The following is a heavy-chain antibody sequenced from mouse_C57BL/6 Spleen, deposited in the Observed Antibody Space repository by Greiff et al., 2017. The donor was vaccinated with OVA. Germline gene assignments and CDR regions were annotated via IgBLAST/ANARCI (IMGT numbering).Heavy chain of an antibody. CDR2: INPNNGGT. V-gene: IGHV1-18*01. D-gene: IGHD1-1*01. Sequence: EVQLQQSGPELVKPGASVKIPCKASGYTFTDYNMDWVKQSHGKSLEWIGDINPNNGGTIYNQKFKGKATLTVDKSSSTAYMELRSLTSEDTAVYYCARTPYYYGSSSRYAMDYWGQGTSVTVSS. CDR1: GYTFTDYN. J-gene: IGHJ4*01. CDR3: ARTPYYYGSSSRYAMDY.